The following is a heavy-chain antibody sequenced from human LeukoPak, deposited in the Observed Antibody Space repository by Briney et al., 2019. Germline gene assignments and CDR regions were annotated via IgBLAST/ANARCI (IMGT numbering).Heavy chain of an antibody. Sequence: ASVKVSCKASGYTFTGYYMHWARQAPGQGLEWMGWINPNSGGTNYAQKFQGRVTMTRDTSISTAYMELSRLRSDDTAVYYCARDQMTTPHSYYYYYGMDVWGQGTTVTVSS. CDR2: INPNSGGT. CDR1: GYTFTGYY. CDR3: ARDQMTTPHSYYYYYGMDV. J-gene: IGHJ6*02. V-gene: IGHV1-2*02. D-gene: IGHD5-24*01.